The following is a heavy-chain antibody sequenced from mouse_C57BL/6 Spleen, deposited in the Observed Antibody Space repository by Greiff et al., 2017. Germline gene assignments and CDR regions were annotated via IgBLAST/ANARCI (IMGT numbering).Heavy chain of an antibody. CDR2: ISSGSSTI. CDR3: AEETYFDV. V-gene: IGHV5-17*01. Sequence: VQLKESGGGLVKPGGSLKLSCAASGFTFSDYGMHWVRQAPEKGLEWVAYISSGSSTIYYADTVKGRFTISRDNAKNTLFLQMTTLGSADTAMYCCAEETYFDVWGTGTTVTVSS. J-gene: IGHJ1*03. CDR1: GFTFSDYG.